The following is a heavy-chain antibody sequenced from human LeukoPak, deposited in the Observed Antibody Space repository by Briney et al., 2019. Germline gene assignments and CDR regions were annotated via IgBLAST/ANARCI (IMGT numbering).Heavy chain of an antibody. J-gene: IGHJ4*02. Sequence: GGSLRLSCATSGFTFSHYGMHWVRQAPGRGLDWVAHIRYDESDKYYADSVKGRFTISRDNSKNTLYLQMNSLRAEDTAVYYCAKGLKYYYDSSPSPGMYWGQGTLVTVSS. D-gene: IGHD3-22*01. V-gene: IGHV3-30*02. CDR2: IRYDESDK. CDR3: AKGLKYYYDSSPSPGMY. CDR1: GFTFSHYG.